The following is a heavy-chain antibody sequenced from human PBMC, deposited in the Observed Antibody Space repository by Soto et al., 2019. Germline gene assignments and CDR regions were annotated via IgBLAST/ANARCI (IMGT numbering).Heavy chain of an antibody. J-gene: IGHJ4*02. CDR2: ISYDGKRQ. CDR1: GFTFSSYA. D-gene: IGHD1-26*01. CDR3: MKEGWELPPGIGY. Sequence: QVQLVESGGGVVQPGTSLRLSCAASGFTFSSYAIHWVRQAPGKGLEWVTFISYDGKRQDYRDSVKGRFTISRDNSKNTVWLQMNGLRTEDTALYYCMKEGWELPPGIGYWGQGTLVTVSS. V-gene: IGHV3-30*18.